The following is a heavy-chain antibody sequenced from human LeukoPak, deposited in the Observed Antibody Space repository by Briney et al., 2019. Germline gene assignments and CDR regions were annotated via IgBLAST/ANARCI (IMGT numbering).Heavy chain of an antibody. Sequence: ASVTVSCKASGYPFTWYGLTWVRQAPGQGLEWMGWIGANNANTKLEQKFQGRLTMAIDTSTSIVHMELRDLISDDTAVYYCGRNGVVAENRLYVDYWGQGTLVTASS. CDR1: GYPFTWYG. V-gene: IGHV1-18*01. D-gene: IGHD2-8*01. CDR3: GRNGVVAENRLYVDY. CDR2: IGANNANT. J-gene: IGHJ4*02.